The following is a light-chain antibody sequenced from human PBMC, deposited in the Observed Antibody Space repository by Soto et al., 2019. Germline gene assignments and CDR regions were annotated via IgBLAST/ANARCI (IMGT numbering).Light chain of an antibody. J-gene: IGLJ3*02. V-gene: IGLV1-44*01. CDR2: GNN. Sequence: QSVLTQAPSVSGTPGQRVTITCSGSSSNIGRNSVNWYQHLPGTAPKLLTHGNNHRPSGVPDRFSGSKSGNTASLTISGLQSEDEGDYYCSAYTARSTLVFGGGTKLTVL. CDR3: SAYTARSTLV. CDR1: SSNIGRNS.